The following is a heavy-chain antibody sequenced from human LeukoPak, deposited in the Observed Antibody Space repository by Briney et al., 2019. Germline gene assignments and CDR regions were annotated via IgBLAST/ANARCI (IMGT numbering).Heavy chain of an antibody. CDR2: INHSGST. V-gene: IGHV4-34*01. CDR3: ARAPTYCSGGSCYSHAFDI. D-gene: IGHD2-15*01. J-gene: IGHJ3*02. CDR1: GGSFSGYY. Sequence: PSETLSLTCAVYGGSFSGYYWSWIRQPPGKELEWIGEINHSGSTNYNPSLKSRVTISVDTSKNQFSLKLSSVTAADTAVYYRARAPTYCSGGSCYSHAFDIWGQGTMVTVSS.